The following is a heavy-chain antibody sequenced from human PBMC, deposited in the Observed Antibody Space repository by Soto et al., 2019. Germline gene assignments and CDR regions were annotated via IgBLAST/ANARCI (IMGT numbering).Heavy chain of an antibody. CDR2: INPKSGGP. J-gene: IGHJ4*01. CDR3: ASEDCRNTNCLKGFDY. CDR1: GYTFTDYY. V-gene: IGHV1-2*02. Sequence: VASVKVSCKTSGYTFTDYYMHWVRQAPGQGFEWVGGINPKSGGPKYVPKFQGRVTVTRDTSTSTAYMELNRLTSDDTAVYYCASEDCRNTNCLKGFDYWG. D-gene: IGHD2-15*01.